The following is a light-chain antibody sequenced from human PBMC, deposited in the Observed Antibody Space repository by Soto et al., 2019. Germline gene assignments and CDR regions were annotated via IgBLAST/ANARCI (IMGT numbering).Light chain of an antibody. CDR1: QSVSTN. V-gene: IGKV3D-15*01. CDR2: GAS. Sequence: IVMTQSPATLSVSPGERATLSCRASQSVSTNLAWYQQKPGQAPRLLIYGASTRATGIPARFSGSGSGTEFTLTIGSLQSEDFAVYYCHQYNNWPPITFGQGTRLEIK. J-gene: IGKJ5*01. CDR3: HQYNNWPPIT.